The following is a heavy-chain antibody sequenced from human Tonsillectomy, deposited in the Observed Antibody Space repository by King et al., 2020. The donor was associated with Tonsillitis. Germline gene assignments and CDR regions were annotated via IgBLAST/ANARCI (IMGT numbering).Heavy chain of an antibody. Sequence: QLVQSGAEVKKPGESLKISCKGSGYSFTTYWIAWVRQMPGKSLEWMGIICPGDSNSRYSLSFQGQVTLSADKSLHTAYLQWSSLKASDTAMYYCARTIAAADFDFWGQGTLVTVSS. J-gene: IGHJ4*02. CDR2: ICPGDSNS. CDR1: GYSFTTYW. CDR3: ARTIAAADFDF. V-gene: IGHV5-51*01. D-gene: IGHD6-13*01.